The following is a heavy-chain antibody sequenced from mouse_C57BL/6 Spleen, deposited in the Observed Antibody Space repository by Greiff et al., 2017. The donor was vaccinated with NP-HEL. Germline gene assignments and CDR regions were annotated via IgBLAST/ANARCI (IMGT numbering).Heavy chain of an antibody. CDR2: IDPENGDT. Sequence: VQLQQSGAELVRPGASVKLSCTASGFNIKDYYMHWVKQRPEQGLEWIGWIDPENGDTEYASKFQGKATITADTSSNTAYLQLSSLTSEDTAVYYGTTTGFAYWGQGTLVTVSA. V-gene: IGHV14-4*01. CDR1: GFNIKDYY. J-gene: IGHJ3*01. CDR3: TTTGFAY.